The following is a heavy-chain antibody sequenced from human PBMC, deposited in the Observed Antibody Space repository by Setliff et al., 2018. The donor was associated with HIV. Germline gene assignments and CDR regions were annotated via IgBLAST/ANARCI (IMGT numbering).Heavy chain of an antibody. Sequence: SETLSLTCIVSNYSITSNYYWAWIRQPPGQGLEWIGSINHGGKTYYSPSLKSRVAISVDTSKNEFSLHFQSVTAADTAVFYCARGTTGYSTIWYRNGLTYYYYMDVWGKGTEVTVSS. CDR1: NYSITSNYY. CDR2: INHGGKT. V-gene: IGHV4-38-2*02. CDR3: ARGTTGYSTIWYRNGLTYYYYMDV. J-gene: IGHJ6*03. D-gene: IGHD6-13*01.